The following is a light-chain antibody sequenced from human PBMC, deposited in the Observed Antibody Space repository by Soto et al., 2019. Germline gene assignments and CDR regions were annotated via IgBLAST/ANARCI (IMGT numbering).Light chain of an antibody. Sequence: EIVLTQSPGTLSLSPGERATLSCRANQLIVSNYLAWYQQKPGQAPRVLIYGASSRATGIPDRFSGSGSGTDFTLTISGLEPEDFAVYYCHQYGRSPPYTFGHGTKVEIK. V-gene: IGKV3-20*01. CDR2: GAS. J-gene: IGKJ2*01. CDR1: QLIVSNY. CDR3: HQYGRSPPYT.